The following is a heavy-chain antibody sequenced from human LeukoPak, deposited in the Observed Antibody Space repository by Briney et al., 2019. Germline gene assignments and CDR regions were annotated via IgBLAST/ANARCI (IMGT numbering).Heavy chain of an antibody. Sequence: PSETLSLTCTVSGGSISSSSYYWGWIRQPQGKGLEWIGSIYYSVSTYYNPSLKSRVAISVDTSKNQFSLKLSSVTAADTAVYYCACYYYGSGSYPLSGCYWGQGTLVTVSS. CDR2: IYYSVST. J-gene: IGHJ4*02. V-gene: IGHV4-39*01. CDR3: ACYYYGSGSYPLSGCY. CDR1: GGSISSSSYY. D-gene: IGHD3-10*01.